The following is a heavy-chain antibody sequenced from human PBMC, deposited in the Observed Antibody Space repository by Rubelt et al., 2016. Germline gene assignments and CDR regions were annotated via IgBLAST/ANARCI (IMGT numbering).Heavy chain of an antibody. D-gene: IGHD3-22*01. J-gene: IGHJ3*02. CDR2: IIPILGIA. CDR1: GGTFSSYA. CDR3: ARDRLLDDSSGGDAFDI. Sequence: QVQLVQSGAEVKKPGSSVKVSCKASGGTFSSYAISWVRQAPGQGLEWMGRIIPILGIANYAQKFQGRVTITADESTSTAYMELSSLRSEDTAVYYCARDRLLDDSSGGDAFDIWGQGTMVTVSS. V-gene: IGHV1-69*09.